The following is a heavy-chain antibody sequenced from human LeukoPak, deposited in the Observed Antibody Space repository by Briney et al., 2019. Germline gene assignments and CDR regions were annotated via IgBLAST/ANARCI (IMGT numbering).Heavy chain of an antibody. CDR1: GDSVSSNSAA. V-gene: IGHV6-1*01. Sequence: SQTLSLTCAISGDSVSSNSAAWNWIRQSPSRGLEWLGRTYYRSKWYNDYAVSVKSRITINPDTSKNQFSLQLNSVTPEDTAVYYCARGYDSSGYYYTPLDYWGQGTLVTVSS. D-gene: IGHD3-22*01. J-gene: IGHJ4*02. CDR3: ARGYDSSGYYYTPLDY. CDR2: TYYRSKWYN.